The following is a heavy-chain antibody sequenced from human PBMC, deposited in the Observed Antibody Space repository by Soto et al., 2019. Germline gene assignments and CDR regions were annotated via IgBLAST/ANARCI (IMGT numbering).Heavy chain of an antibody. Sequence: QITLKESGPTLVKPTQTLTLTCTFSAFSLSTDGVGVGWIRQPPGKALEWLALIYWDDDKRYTPSLRSRLTITNYSSNNQVVLTITNMDPVDTATYYCIQSRCGGDCLQSYASYYYYGMDVWGQGTTVTVSS. CDR3: IQSRCGGDCLQSYASYYYYGMDV. J-gene: IGHJ6*02. V-gene: IGHV2-5*02. D-gene: IGHD2-21*02. CDR2: IYWDDDK. CDR1: AFSLSTDGVG.